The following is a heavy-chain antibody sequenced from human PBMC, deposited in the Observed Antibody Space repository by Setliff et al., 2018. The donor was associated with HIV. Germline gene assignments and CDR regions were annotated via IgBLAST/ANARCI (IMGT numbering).Heavy chain of an antibody. CDR1: GFYFRGYA. D-gene: IGHD5-12*01. J-gene: IGHJ5*02. CDR3: AKDRGQGYSGYYGCDS. CDR2: IYFDGSDR. V-gene: IGHV3-30*04. Sequence: SLKISCEASGFYFRGYAMHWVRQAPGKGLEWVAVIYFDGSDRSYADSVKGRFTISRDNSKNTVYLEMNSLRGDDTAVYFCAKDRGQGYSGYYGCDSWGQGTLVTVSS.